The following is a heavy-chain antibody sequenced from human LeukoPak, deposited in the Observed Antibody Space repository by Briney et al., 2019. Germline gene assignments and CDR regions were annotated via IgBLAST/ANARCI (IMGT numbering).Heavy chain of an antibody. CDR3: ARLGLVTTSADY. J-gene: IGHJ4*02. D-gene: IGHD4-17*01. CDR1: GFTFSSYS. CDR2: ISSSSSSTI. V-gene: IGHV3-48*02. Sequence: GGSLRLSCAASGFTFSSYSMNWVRQAPGKGLEWVSYISSSSSSTIYYADSVKGRFTISRDNAKNSLYLQMNSLRDEDTAVYYCARLGLVTTSADYWGQGTLVTVSS.